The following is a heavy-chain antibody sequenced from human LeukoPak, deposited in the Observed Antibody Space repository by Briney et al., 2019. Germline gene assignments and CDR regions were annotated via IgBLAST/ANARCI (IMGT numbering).Heavy chain of an antibody. CDR2: IRSYNGNT. Sequence: ASVKVSCKASGYTFTSYGISWVRQAPGQGLEWMGWIRSYNGNTNYEQKLQGRVTMTTDTSTSTAYMELRSLRSDDPAVYYCATSSLNYYGSGSYYGYWGQGTLVTVSS. J-gene: IGHJ4*02. CDR1: GYTFTSYG. CDR3: ATSSLNYYGSGSYYGY. D-gene: IGHD3-10*01. V-gene: IGHV1-18*01.